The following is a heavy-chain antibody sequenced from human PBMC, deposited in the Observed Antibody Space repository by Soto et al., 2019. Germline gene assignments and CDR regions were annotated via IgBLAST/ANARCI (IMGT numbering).Heavy chain of an antibody. CDR2: ISGSGGST. V-gene: IGHV3-23*01. CDR3: AKPSAVSSWSYYYYGMDV. J-gene: IGHJ6*02. Sequence: GSLRLSCAASGFTFSSYAMSWVRQAPGKGLEWVSAISGSGGSTYYADSVKGRFTISRDNSKNTLYLQMNSLRAEDTAVYYCAKPSAVSSWSYYYYGMDVWGQGTTVTVSS. CDR1: GFTFSSYA. D-gene: IGHD6-13*01.